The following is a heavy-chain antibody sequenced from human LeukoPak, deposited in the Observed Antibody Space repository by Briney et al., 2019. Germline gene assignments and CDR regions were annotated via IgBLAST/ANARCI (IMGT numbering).Heavy chain of an antibody. CDR1: GGSISSSSYY. CDR3: ARSPGGAYFDY. D-gene: IGHD3-16*01. CDR2: IYNSGST. J-gene: IGHJ4*02. V-gene: IGHV4-39*01. Sequence: PSETLSPTCTVSGGSISSSSYYWGWIRQPPGKGMEWIGNIYNSGSTYYDPSLKSRVTISADRSKNQFSLKLSSVTAADTAVYYCARSPGGAYFDYWGQGTLVTVSS.